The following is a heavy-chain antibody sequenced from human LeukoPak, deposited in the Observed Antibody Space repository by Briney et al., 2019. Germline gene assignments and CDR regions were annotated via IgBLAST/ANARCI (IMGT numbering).Heavy chain of an antibody. V-gene: IGHV3-13*01. CDR3: VRGYCSGGSCYSSPLDY. J-gene: IGHJ4*02. CDR2: IGFGGDT. D-gene: IGHD2-15*01. Sequence: PGGSLRLSCAASGFTFSNYDMHWVRQGTGKGLEWVSTIGFGGDTYYSDSVKGRFTISRENAKNFLYLQMDNLRAGDTAVYSCVRGYCSGGSCYSSPLDYWGEGTLVTVSS. CDR1: GFTFSNYD.